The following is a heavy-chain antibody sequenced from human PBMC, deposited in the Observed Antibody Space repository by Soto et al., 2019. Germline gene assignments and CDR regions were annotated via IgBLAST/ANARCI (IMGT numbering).Heavy chain of an antibody. D-gene: IGHD6-13*01. Sequence: SETLSLTCVVSGASISSSNWWSWVRQPPGRGLEWVGDIYHSGSTNYNPSFKSRVTISVDKSKNQFSLKLSSVTAADTAVYYCARAAQAQPLPDWGQGTLVTVSS. CDR1: GASISSSNW. CDR2: IYHSGST. V-gene: IGHV4-4*02. J-gene: IGHJ4*02. CDR3: ARAAQAQPLPD.